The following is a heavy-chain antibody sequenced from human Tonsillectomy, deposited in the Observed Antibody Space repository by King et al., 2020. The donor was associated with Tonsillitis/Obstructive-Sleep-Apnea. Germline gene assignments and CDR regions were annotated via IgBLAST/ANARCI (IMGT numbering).Heavy chain of an antibody. CDR3: ARPDTPMVTFDY. CDR2: IYYSGST. Sequence: LQLQESGPGLVKPSETLSLTCTVSGGSIRSSGYYWGWIRQPPGQGLEWIGSIYYSGSTYYNPSLKSRVTISVDTSKNQFSLKVSSVAAADTAVYYCARPDTPMVTFDYWGQGTLVTVSS. J-gene: IGHJ4*02. D-gene: IGHD5-18*01. CDR1: GGSIRSSGYY. V-gene: IGHV4-39*01.